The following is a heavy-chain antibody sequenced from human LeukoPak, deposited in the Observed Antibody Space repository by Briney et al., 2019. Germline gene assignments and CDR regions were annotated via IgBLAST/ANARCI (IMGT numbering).Heavy chain of an antibody. CDR1: SGSISSGDYY. J-gene: IGHJ4*02. D-gene: IGHD6-19*01. CDR3: ARESGYSSGWIDY. V-gene: IGHV4-30-4*01. Sequence: PSETLSLTCTVSSGSISSGDYYWSWIRQPPGKGLEWIGYVYYSGSTYYSPSLKSRVTISVDTSKNHFSLSLSSVTAADTAVYYCARESGYSSGWIDYWGQGTLVTVSS. CDR2: VYYSGST.